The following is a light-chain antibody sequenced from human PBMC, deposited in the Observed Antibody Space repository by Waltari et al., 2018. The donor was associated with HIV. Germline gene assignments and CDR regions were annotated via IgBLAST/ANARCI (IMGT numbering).Light chain of an antibody. J-gene: IGLJ1*01. CDR1: RTNIGSKT. CDR2: SNN. Sequence: QSILTQPPSASGTPGQRVTVSCSGSRTNIGSKTVNWYQQLPGTAPKLLIYSNNQRPSGVPDRFSGSKSGTSASLAISGLQSDDEADYYCAAWDDSLGAHYVFGTGTKVTVL. CDR3: AAWDDSLGAHYV. V-gene: IGLV1-44*01.